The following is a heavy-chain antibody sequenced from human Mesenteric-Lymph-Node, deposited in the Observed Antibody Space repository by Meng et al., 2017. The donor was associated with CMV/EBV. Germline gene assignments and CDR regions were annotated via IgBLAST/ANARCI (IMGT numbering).Heavy chain of an antibody. CDR2: IRSKADGGTT. V-gene: IGHV3-15*01. CDR3: STVFRNYYYYAMDV. J-gene: IGHJ6*02. CDR1: GLTFKNAW. Sequence: GGSLRLSCAASGLTFKNAWMSWVRQAPGKGLEWVGRIRSKADGGTTDYAEPMKGRFTISSDDSKNTLYLQVNSLKTEDTAVYYCSTVFRNYYYYAMDVWGQGTTVTVSS.